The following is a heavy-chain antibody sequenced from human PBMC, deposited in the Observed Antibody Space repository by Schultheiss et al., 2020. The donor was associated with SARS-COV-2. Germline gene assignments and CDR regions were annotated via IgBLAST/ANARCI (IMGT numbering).Heavy chain of an antibody. D-gene: IGHD6-19*01. CDR1: GFTFSSYA. CDR2: ISGSGGST. V-gene: IGHV3-23*01. J-gene: IGHJ5*02. CDR3: ARATYSSGWYWFDP. Sequence: GGSLRLSCAASGFTFSSYAMSWVRQAPGKGLEWVSAISGSGGSTYYADSVKGRFTISRENAKNSLYLQMNSLRAGDTAVYYCARATYSSGWYWFDPWGQGTLVTVSS.